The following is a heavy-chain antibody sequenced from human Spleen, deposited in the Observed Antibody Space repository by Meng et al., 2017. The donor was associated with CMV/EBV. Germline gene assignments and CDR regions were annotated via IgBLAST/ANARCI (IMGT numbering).Heavy chain of an antibody. D-gene: IGHD5-24*01. CDR3: ASTLEEEMGY. Sequence: FSKYKIQWVRQEPGQGLEWLGIIDPTGGRTKYAQKFQGRITMTRDTTRDTSTSTVYMELSSLRSDDTAVYYCASTLEEEMGYWGQGTLVTVSS. CDR2: IDPTGGRT. CDR1: FSKYK. V-gene: IGHV1-46*01. J-gene: IGHJ4*02.